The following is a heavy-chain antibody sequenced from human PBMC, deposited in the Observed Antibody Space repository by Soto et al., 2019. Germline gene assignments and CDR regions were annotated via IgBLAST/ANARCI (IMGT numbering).Heavy chain of an antibody. CDR1: GGSISSGGYY. CDR3: ARAYSNYFDY. J-gene: IGHJ4*02. V-gene: IGHV4-31*03. Sequence: QVQLQESGPGLVKPSQTLSLTCTVSGGSISSGGYYWSWIRQHPGKGLEWIGYIYYSGSTYYNPSLXSXVXITXDTSKNQFSLKLSSVTAADTAVYYCARAYSNYFDYWGQGTLVTVSS. D-gene: IGHD4-4*01. CDR2: IYYSGST.